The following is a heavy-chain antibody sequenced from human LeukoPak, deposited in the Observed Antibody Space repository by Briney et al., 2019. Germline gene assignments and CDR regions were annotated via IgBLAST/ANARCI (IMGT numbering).Heavy chain of an antibody. CDR3: ARENYYGSGSYSLDY. CDR2: IIPIFGTA. D-gene: IGHD3-10*01. V-gene: IGHV1-69*01. Sequence: LVKVSCKASGGTFSSYAISWVRQAPGQGLEWMGGIIPIFGTANYAQKFQGRVTITADESTSTAYMELSSLRSEDTAVYYCARENYYGSGSYSLDYWGQGTLVTVSS. CDR1: GGTFSSYA. J-gene: IGHJ4*02.